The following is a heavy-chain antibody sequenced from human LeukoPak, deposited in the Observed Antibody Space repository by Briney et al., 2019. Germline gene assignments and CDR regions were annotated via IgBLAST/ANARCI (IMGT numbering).Heavy chain of an antibody. CDR3: ARGPDLAVAGNFDY. CDR1: GGSISSYY. V-gene: IGHV4-59*01. CDR2: IHYSGST. Sequence: SSETLSLTCTVSGGSISSYYWSWIRQPPGKGLEWIGYIHYSGSTNYNPSLKSRVTISVDTSKNQFSLKLSSVTAADTAVYYCARGPDLAVAGNFDYWGQGTLVTVSS. J-gene: IGHJ4*02. D-gene: IGHD6-13*01.